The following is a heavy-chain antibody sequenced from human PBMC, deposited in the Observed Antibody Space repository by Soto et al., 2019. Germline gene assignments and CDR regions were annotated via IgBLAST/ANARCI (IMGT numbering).Heavy chain of an antibody. D-gene: IGHD2-15*01. CDR1: GGTFSSYA. Sequence: QVQLVQSGAEVKKPGSSVKVSCKASGGTFSSYAISWVRQAPGQGLEWMGGIIPIFGTANYAQKFQGRVTITADESTSTAYMELISLRSEDTAVYYCARESRYGSSGSCYFLPGIDYWGQGTLVTFSS. V-gene: IGHV1-69*12. J-gene: IGHJ4*02. CDR3: ARESRYGSSGSCYFLPGIDY. CDR2: IIPIFGTA.